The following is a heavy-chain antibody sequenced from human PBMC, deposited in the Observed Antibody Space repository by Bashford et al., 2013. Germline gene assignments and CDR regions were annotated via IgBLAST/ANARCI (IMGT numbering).Heavy chain of an antibody. CDR1: GFTFSSYS. V-gene: IGHV3-48*02. CDR2: ISSSTGGTT. Sequence: VDSGGSLRLSCAASGFTFSSYSMNWVRQAPGKGVEWVSYISSSTGGTTDYADSVKGRFTVARDNSKNTLYVQMDSLRDDDTAVYYCGKNLGPYYYYAMDVWGPGTTVTVSS. D-gene: IGHD1-14*01. J-gene: IGHJ6*02. CDR3: GKNLGPYYYYAMDV.